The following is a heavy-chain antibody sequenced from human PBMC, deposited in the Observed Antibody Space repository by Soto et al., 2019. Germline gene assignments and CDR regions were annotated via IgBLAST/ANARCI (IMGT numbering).Heavy chain of an antibody. Sequence: GGSLRLSCAASGFTFSSYSMNWVRQAPGKGLEWVSSISSSSSYIYYADSVKGRFTISRDNAKNSLYLQMNSLRAEDKAVYYCAKDAFIAAASFSPPPNDAFDIWGQGTMVTVSS. J-gene: IGHJ3*02. CDR2: ISSSSSYI. D-gene: IGHD6-13*01. CDR3: AKDAFIAAASFSPPPNDAFDI. CDR1: GFTFSSYS. V-gene: IGHV3-21*04.